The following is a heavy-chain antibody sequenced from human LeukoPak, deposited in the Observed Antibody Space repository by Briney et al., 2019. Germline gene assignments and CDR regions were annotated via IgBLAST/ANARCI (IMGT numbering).Heavy chain of an antibody. CDR1: GGSFSGYY. CDR2: INHGGST. V-gene: IGHV4-34*01. CDR3: ARGSHGSASAPTISNY. D-gene: IGHD1-26*01. J-gene: IGHJ4*01. Sequence: SETLSLTCAVYGGSFSGYYWSWIRQPPGKGLEWIGEINHGGSTNYNPSLKSRVTISVDTSKNQFSLKLSSVTAADTAVYYCARGSHGSASAPTISNY.